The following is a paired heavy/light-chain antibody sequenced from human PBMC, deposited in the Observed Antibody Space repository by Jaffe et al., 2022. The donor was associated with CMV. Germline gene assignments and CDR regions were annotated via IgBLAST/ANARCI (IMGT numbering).Light chain of an antibody. J-gene: IGKJ2*01. CDR2: KAS. V-gene: IGKV1-5*03. Sequence: DIQMTQSPSTLSASVGDRVTITCRASQSISSWLAWYQQKPGKAPKLLIYKASSLESGVPSRFSGSGSGTEFTLTISSLQPDDFATYYCQQYNSYSLMYTFGQGTKLEIK. CDR3: QQYNSYSLMYT. CDR1: QSISSW.
Heavy chain of an antibody. Sequence: QVQLVESGGGLVKPGGSLRLSCAASGFTFSDYYMSWIRQAPGKGLEWVSYISSSGSTIYYADSVKGRFTISRDNAKNSLYLQMNSLRAEDTAVYYCARDPNDYGDRFDYWGQGTLVTVSS. V-gene: IGHV3-11*01. CDR3: ARDPNDYGDRFDY. CDR1: GFTFSDYY. CDR2: ISSSGSTI. J-gene: IGHJ4*02. D-gene: IGHD4-17*01.